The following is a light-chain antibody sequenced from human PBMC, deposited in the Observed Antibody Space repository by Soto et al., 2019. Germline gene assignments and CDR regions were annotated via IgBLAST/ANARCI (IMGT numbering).Light chain of an antibody. V-gene: IGKV1-39*01. CDR1: QSISSY. CDR3: QQSFSTPLT. J-gene: IGKJ4*01. CDR2: AAS. Sequence: DIQMTQSPSSLSASVGDRVTITCRASQSISSYLNWYQQKPGKAPKLLISAASNLQSGVPSRFSGSGSGTDFTLTIRSLQPEDFATYYCQQSFSTPLTFGGGTKVGIK.